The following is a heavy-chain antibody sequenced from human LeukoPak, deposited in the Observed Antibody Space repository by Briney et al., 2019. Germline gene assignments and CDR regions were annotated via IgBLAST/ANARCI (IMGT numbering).Heavy chain of an antibody. CDR2: IHPNTGGT. CDR1: GYTFTAYY. D-gene: IGHD1-26*01. J-gene: IGHJ4*02. V-gene: IGHV1-2*02. Sequence: GASVKVSCKTSGYTFTAYYVHWVRQAPGQGLEWMGWIHPNTGGTNTAQKFQGRVTMTRDTSISTANMELSRLTSDDTALYYCARETAAATAISDYWGQGTLVTVSS. CDR3: ARETAAATAISDY.